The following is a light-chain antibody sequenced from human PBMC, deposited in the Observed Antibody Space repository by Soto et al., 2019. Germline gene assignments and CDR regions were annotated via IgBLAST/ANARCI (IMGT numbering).Light chain of an antibody. J-gene: IGLJ1*01. CDR2: NNN. V-gene: IGLV1-40*01. Sequence: QPVLTQPPSVSGAPGQRVTISCTGNSSNIGAGYDVHWYQQLPGTAPKLLIYNNNNRPSGVPDRFSGSKSGTSASLAITGLQAEDEADYYCQSYDTSLSGSGVFGTGTKLTVL. CDR1: SSNIGAGYD. CDR3: QSYDTSLSGSGV.